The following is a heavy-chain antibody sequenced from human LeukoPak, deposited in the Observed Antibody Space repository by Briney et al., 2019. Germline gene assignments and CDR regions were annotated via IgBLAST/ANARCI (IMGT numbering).Heavy chain of an antibody. Sequence: GGSLRLSCAAPGFTFSSYAMSWVRQAPGKGLEWVSAISGSGGSTYYADSVKGRFTISRDNSKNTLYLQMNSLRAEDTAVYYCAKGPYYYYYYMDVWGKGTTVTVSS. J-gene: IGHJ6*03. CDR3: AKGPYYYYYYMDV. CDR2: ISGSGGST. CDR1: GFTFSSYA. V-gene: IGHV3-23*01.